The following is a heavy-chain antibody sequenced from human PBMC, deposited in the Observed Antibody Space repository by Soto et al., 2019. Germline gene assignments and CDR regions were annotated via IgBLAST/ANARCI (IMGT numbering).Heavy chain of an antibody. Sequence: GASVKVSCKASGYMFTGNYMHWVRQAPGQGLEYMGWINPNSGATNYAQKFQGRVTMTWDTSSSTAYVELSRLRSDDTAVYYCAPHYPDSSGYFDHWGQGTLVTVSS. CDR3: APHYPDSSGYFDH. CDR1: GYMFTGNY. J-gene: IGHJ4*02. D-gene: IGHD3-22*01. CDR2: INPNSGAT. V-gene: IGHV1-2*02.